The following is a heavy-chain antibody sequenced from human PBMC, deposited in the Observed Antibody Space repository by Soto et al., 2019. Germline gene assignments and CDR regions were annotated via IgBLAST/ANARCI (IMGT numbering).Heavy chain of an antibody. D-gene: IGHD6-13*01. J-gene: IGHJ6*02. CDR3: ARHQLAYYYYGMDV. CDR1: GFTFDDYA. CDR2: ISWDGGST. V-gene: IGHV3-43D*03. Sequence: GGSLRLSCAASGFTFDDYAMHWVRQAPGKGLEWVSLISWDGGSTYYADSVKGRFTISRDNSKNSLYLQMNSLRAEDTALYYCARHQLAYYYYGMDVWGQGTTVTVSS.